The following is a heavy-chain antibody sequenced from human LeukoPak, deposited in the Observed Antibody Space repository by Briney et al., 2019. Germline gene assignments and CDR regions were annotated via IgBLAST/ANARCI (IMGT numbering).Heavy chain of an antibody. CDR2: IYSGGST. CDR1: GFTVSSNY. D-gene: IGHD5-18*01. V-gene: IGHV3-53*01. J-gene: IGHJ4*02. CDR3: AKDKMQLWLYYYFDY. Sequence: GGSLRLSCAASGFTVSSNYMSWVRQAPGKGLEWVSVIYSGGSTYYADSVKGRFTISRDNSKNTLYLQMNSLRAEDTAVYYCAKDKMQLWLYYYFDYWGQGTLVTVSS.